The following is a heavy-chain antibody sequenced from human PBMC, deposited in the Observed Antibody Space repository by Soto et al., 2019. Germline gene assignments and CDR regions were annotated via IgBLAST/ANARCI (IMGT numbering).Heavy chain of an antibody. Sequence: GASVKVSCKASGGTFSSYTISWVRQAPGQGLEWMGRIIPILGNTGYAQKFQGRVTMTRNTSISTAYMELSSLRSEDTAVYYCAAAAGTSDAFDIWGQGTMVTVSS. D-gene: IGHD6-13*01. CDR1: GGTFSSYT. J-gene: IGHJ3*02. V-gene: IGHV1-8*02. CDR3: AAAAGTSDAFDI. CDR2: IIPILGNT.